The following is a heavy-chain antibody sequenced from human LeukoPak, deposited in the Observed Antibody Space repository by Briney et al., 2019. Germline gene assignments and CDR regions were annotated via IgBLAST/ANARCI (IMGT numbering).Heavy chain of an antibody. CDR2: IYTSGST. Sequence: SETLSLTCTVSGGSISSGSYYWSWIRQPAGKGLEWIGRIYTSGSTNYNPSLKSRVTISVDTSKNQFSLKLSSVTAADTAVYYCARSGSLDVSGYYPFDYWGQGTLVTVSS. CDR1: GGSISSGSYY. CDR3: ARSGSLDVSGYYPFDY. V-gene: IGHV4-61*02. D-gene: IGHD3-22*01. J-gene: IGHJ4*02.